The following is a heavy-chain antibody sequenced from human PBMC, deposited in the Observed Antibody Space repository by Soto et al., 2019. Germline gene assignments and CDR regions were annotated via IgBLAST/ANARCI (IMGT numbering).Heavy chain of an antibody. CDR2: IYSGGST. V-gene: IGHV3-53*01. J-gene: IGHJ6*02. Sequence: GGSLRLSCAASGFTVSSNYMSWVRQAPGKGLEWVSVIYSGGSTYYADSVKGRFTISRDNSKNTLYLQMNSLRAEDTAVYYCERGVRWSSGPAYYYGMDVWGQGTTVTVS. CDR1: GFTVSSNY. D-gene: IGHD2-15*01. CDR3: ERGVRWSSGPAYYYGMDV.